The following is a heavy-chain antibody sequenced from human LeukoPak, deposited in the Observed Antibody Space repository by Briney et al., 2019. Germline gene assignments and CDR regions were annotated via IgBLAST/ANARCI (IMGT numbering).Heavy chain of an antibody. CDR1: GGSISSYY. V-gene: IGHV4-59*08. J-gene: IGHJ4*02. Sequence: SETLSLTCTVSGGSISSYYWSWIRQPPGKGLEWIGYIYYSGSTNYNPSLKSRVTISVDTSKNQFSLKLSSVTAADTAVYYCARGGQQLDHDYWGQGTLVTVSS. CDR3: ARGGQQLDHDY. D-gene: IGHD6-13*01. CDR2: IYYSGST.